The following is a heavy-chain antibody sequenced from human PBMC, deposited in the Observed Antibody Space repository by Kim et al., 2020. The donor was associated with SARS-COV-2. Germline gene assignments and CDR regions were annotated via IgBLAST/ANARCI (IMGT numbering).Heavy chain of an antibody. Sequence: ASVKVSCKASGYTFTDYYMHWVRQAPGQGLEWMGRINPNSGGTNYAQKFQGKVTMTRDTSISTAYMELSRLRSDDTAVYYCARLRLGGYSGYDSPYYYGMDVWGQGTTVTVSS. CDR1: GYTFTDYY. V-gene: IGHV1-2*06. CDR3: ARLRLGGYSGYDSPYYYGMDV. D-gene: IGHD5-12*01. CDR2: INPNSGGT. J-gene: IGHJ6*02.